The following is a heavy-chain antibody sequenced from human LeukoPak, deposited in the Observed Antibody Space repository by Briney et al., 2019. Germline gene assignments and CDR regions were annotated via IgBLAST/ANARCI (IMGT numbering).Heavy chain of an antibody. Sequence: PGGSLRLFCAASGFTFSSYAMSWVRQAPGKGLEWVSAISGSGGSTYYADSVKGRFTISRDNSKNTLYLQMNSLRAEDTAVYYCAKSDGDYDDYFDYWGQGTLVTVSS. V-gene: IGHV3-23*01. CDR2: ISGSGGST. J-gene: IGHJ4*02. D-gene: IGHD4-17*01. CDR3: AKSDGDYDDYFDY. CDR1: GFTFSSYA.